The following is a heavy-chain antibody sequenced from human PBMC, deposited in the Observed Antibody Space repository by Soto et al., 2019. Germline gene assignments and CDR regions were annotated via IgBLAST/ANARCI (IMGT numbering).Heavy chain of an antibody. V-gene: IGHV3-13*01. D-gene: IGHD3-9*01. Sequence: VQLVESGGGLVQPGGSLRLSCAASGFTFSSYDMHWVRQATGKGLEWVSAIGTAGDTYYPGSVKGRFTISRENAKNSLYLQMNSLRAGDTAVYYCARAGATYYDILTGYYKEGGHLDYWGQGTLVTVSS. CDR1: GFTFSSYD. CDR3: ARAGATYYDILTGYYKEGGHLDY. J-gene: IGHJ4*02. CDR2: IGTAGDT.